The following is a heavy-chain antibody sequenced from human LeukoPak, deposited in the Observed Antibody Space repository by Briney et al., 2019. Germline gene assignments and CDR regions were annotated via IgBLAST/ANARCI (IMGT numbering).Heavy chain of an antibody. V-gene: IGHV4-38-2*01. CDR2: IYHSGST. D-gene: IGHD3-22*01. J-gene: IGHJ5*02. Sequence: PSETLFLTCAVSGYSISSGYYWGWIRQPPGKGLEWIGIIYHSGSTYYNPSLKSRVTISVDTSKNQFSLKLSSVTAADTAVYYCAKTYYYDSSGYNWFDPWGQGTLVTVSS. CDR3: AKTYYYDSSGYNWFDP. CDR1: GYSISSGYY.